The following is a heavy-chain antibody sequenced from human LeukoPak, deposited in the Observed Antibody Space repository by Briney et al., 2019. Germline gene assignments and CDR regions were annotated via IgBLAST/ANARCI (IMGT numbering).Heavy chain of an antibody. CDR1: GYTFTSYG. V-gene: IGHV1-18*01. CDR2: ISAYNGNT. CDR3: ARAGPYYYDSSGCDY. D-gene: IGHD3-22*01. J-gene: IGHJ4*02. Sequence: ASVKVSCKASGYTFTSYGTSRVRQAPGQGLEWMGWISAYNGNTNYAQKLQGRVTMTTDTSTSTAYMELRSLRSDDTAVYYCARAGPYYYDSSGCDYWGQGTLVTVSS.